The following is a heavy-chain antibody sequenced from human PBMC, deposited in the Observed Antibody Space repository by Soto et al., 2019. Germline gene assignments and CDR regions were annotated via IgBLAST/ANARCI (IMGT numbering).Heavy chain of an antibody. V-gene: IGHV3-30*18. CDR1: GFTFSSYG. D-gene: IGHD6-13*01. CDR3: AKALYSNTWMFDP. Sequence: PGGSLRLSCAASGFTFSSYGMHWVRQAPGKGLEWVALISHDGSDKYYADSVEGRFTISRDNSKNTLFLQMNSLRAEDTALFYCAKALYSNTWMFDPWGQGTLVTVSS. CDR2: ISHDGSDK. J-gene: IGHJ5*02.